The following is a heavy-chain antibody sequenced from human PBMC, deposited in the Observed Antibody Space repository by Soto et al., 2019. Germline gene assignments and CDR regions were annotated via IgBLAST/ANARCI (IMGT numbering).Heavy chain of an antibody. V-gene: IGHV3-48*02. CDR1: GFSFSSYS. Sequence: PGGSLRLSCAASGFSFSSYSMNWVRQAPGKGLEWVSYISSSSSTIYYADSVKGRFTISRDNAKNSLYLQMNSLRDEDTAVYYCASNGYSSGWSFDYWGQGTLVTVSS. J-gene: IGHJ4*02. D-gene: IGHD6-19*01. CDR2: ISSSSSTI. CDR3: ASNGYSSGWSFDY.